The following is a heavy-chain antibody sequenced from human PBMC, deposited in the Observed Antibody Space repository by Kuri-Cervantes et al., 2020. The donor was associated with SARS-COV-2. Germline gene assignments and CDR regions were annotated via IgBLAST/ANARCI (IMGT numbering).Heavy chain of an antibody. V-gene: IGHV3-30*02. Sequence: GESLKISCAASGFTFSRHGVHWVRQAPDKGLEWVAVIWHDGSITYYADSVKGRFTISRDNSKNTLYLQMNSLRAEDTAVYYCAKDLRTMVRGIAYGMDVWGQGTSVTVSS. CDR2: IWHDGSIT. CDR1: GFTFSRHG. D-gene: IGHD3-10*01. J-gene: IGHJ6*02. CDR3: AKDLRTMVRGIAYGMDV.